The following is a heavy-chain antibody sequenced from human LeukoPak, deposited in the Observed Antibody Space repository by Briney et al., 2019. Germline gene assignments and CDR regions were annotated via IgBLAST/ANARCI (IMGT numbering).Heavy chain of an antibody. V-gene: IGHV4-4*07. J-gene: IGHJ5*02. Sequence: SETLSLTCTVSGGSISSYYRSWIRQPAGKGLEWIGRIYVSGSTNYNPSLKSRVTMSVDTSKNQFSLKLSSLTAADTAVYYCARCGRPTPFDNWFDPWGQGTLVTVSS. CDR3: ARCGRPTPFDNWFDP. CDR1: GGSISSYY. D-gene: IGHD2-21*01. CDR2: IYVSGST.